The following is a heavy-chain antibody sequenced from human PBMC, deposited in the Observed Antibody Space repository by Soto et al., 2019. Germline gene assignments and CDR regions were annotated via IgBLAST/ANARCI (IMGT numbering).Heavy chain of an antibody. J-gene: IGHJ2*01. CDR2: ISAYNGNT. CDR1: GYTFTSYG. V-gene: IGHV1-18*01. Sequence: ASVKVSCKASGYTFTSYGISWVRQAPGQGLEWMGWISAYNGNTNYAQKLQGRVTMTTDTSTSTAYMELRSLRSDDTAVYYCARDRYYDRSGALPTGYFDLWGRGTLVTVSS. D-gene: IGHD3-22*01. CDR3: ARDRYYDRSGALPTGYFDL.